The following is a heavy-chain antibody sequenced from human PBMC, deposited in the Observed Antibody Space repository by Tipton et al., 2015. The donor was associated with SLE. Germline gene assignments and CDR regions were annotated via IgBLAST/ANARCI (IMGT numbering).Heavy chain of an antibody. Sequence: LRLSCTVSGGSINTYYWSWIRQPPGKGLEWIGYIYYSGSTNYNPPLKSRLTISGDTSKNQFSLKLSSVTAADTAVYYCARDRYGSYYGGVAFDIWGQGTMVTVSS. V-gene: IGHV4-59*12. CDR2: IYYSGST. CDR3: ARDRYGSYYGGVAFDI. CDR1: GGSINTYY. D-gene: IGHD3-10*01. J-gene: IGHJ3*02.